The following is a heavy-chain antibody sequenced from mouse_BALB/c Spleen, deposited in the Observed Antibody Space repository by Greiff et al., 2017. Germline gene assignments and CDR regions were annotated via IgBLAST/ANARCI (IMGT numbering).Heavy chain of an antibody. V-gene: IGHV1-14*01. CDR1: GYTFTSYV. Sequence: EVKLQESGPELVKPGASVKMSCKASGYTFTSYVMHWVKQKPGQGLEWIGYINPYNDGTKYNEKFKGKATLTSDKSSSTAYMELSSLTSEDSAVYYCARASSGYLYYFDYWGQGTTLTVSS. CDR3: ARASSGYLYYFDY. D-gene: IGHD3-1*01. J-gene: IGHJ2*01. CDR2: INPYNDGT.